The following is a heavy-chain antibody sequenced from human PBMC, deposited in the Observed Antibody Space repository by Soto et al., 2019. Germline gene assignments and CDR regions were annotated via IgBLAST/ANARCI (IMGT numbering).Heavy chain of an antibody. V-gene: IGHV4-30-4*01. CDR3: ARDNGVGP. CDR2: IYDSGST. CDR1: GGSISSGDYY. D-gene: IGHD2-8*01. Sequence: QVQLQESGPGLVKPSQTLSLTCTVSGGSISSGDYYWSWIRQPPGKGLEWIGYIYDSGSTYYNSSLTSRVNTTLDTSTNQFSLKLTSVTAADTAVYYCARDNGVGPWGQGTLVTVSS. J-gene: IGHJ5*02.